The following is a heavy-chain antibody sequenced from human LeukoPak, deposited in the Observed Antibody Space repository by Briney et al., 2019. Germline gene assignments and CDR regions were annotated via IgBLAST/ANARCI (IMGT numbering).Heavy chain of an antibody. CDR2: ITSSSSYI. CDR1: GFTFSSFS. J-gene: IGHJ6*02. D-gene: IGHD4-4*01. V-gene: IGHV3-21*01. Sequence: GGSLGLSCAASGFTFSSFSMNWVRQAPGKGLEWVSSITSSSSYIYYADSVKGRFTISRDNAKNSLFLQMNSLRAEDTAVYYCARVITTLTTYYYYGMDVWGQGTTVTVSS. CDR3: ARVITTLTTYYYYGMDV.